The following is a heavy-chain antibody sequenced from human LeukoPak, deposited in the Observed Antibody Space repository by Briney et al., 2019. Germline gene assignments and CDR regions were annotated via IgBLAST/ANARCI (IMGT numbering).Heavy chain of an antibody. Sequence: GGSLRLSCAASGFTFRSNGIHWVRQAPGKGLEWVAVIWYDGSNKYYSDSVKGRFTVSRDNSKDTVDLQMNSLRVEDTAVYYCARDNDYGGNPGSWFDSWGQGTLVTVSS. D-gene: IGHD4-17*01. J-gene: IGHJ5*01. V-gene: IGHV3-33*01. CDR3: ARDNDYGGNPGSWFDS. CDR1: GFTFRSNG. CDR2: IWYDGSNK.